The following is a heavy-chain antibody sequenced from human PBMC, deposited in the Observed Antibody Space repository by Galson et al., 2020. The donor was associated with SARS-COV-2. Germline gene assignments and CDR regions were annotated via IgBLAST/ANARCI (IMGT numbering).Heavy chain of an antibody. D-gene: IGHD6-6*01. CDR2: FDPEDGET. Sequence: ASVKVSCKVSGYTLVELSIHWVRQAPGKGLEWMGGFDPEDGETIYAQKFQGRVTMTEDTSTDTAYMDLRSLRSEDTAVYYCATVLVVSHLYIAPRPLDYWGQGTLVSVSS. CDR1: GYTLVELS. V-gene: IGHV1-24*01. CDR3: ATVLVVSHLYIAPRPLDY. J-gene: IGHJ4*02.